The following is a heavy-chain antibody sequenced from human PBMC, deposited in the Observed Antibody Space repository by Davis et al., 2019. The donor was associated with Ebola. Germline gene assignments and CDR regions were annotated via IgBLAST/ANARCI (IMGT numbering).Heavy chain of an antibody. CDR1: GYSFTSYW. D-gene: IGHD3-3*01. CDR2: IYPGDSDT. Sequence: GESLKISCKGSGYSFTSYWIGWVRQMPGKGLEWMGIIYPGDSDTRYSPSFQGQVTISADKSISTAYLQWSSLKASDTAMYYCARLYGHYDFWNFYYYYMDVWGKGTTVTVSS. V-gene: IGHV5-51*01. CDR3: ARLYGHYDFWNFYYYYMDV. J-gene: IGHJ6*03.